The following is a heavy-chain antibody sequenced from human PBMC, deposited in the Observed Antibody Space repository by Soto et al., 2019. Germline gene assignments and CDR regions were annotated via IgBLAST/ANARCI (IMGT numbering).Heavy chain of an antibody. V-gene: IGHV1-18*01. J-gene: IGHJ6*02. D-gene: IGHD3-10*01. CDR2: INTYNGNT. CDR1: GYTFTTFG. CDR3: ARDLLLLWFGESKPHYYGMDV. Sequence: QIQLVQSGAEVKKPGASVKVSCKASGYTFTTFGISWVRQAPGQGLEWMGWINTYNGNTNYTRKRQGRVTMTTDTSQSNAYMELRSLRSDDTAVYYCARDLLLLWFGESKPHYYGMDVWGQGTTVTVSS.